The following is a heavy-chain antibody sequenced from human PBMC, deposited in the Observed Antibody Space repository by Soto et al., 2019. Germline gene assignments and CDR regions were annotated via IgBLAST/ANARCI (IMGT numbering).Heavy chain of an antibody. CDR2: VNANGSEP. CDR3: AKDSQPDHLWPFDN. J-gene: IGHJ4*01. CDR1: GFSFSNYD. Sequence: GGSLRLSCAASGFSFSNYDMIWVRQAPGKGLEWIGYVNANGSEPSYAAAVKDRSTISRDNSNNFFYLQMNGLTVEETAAYYCAKDSQPDHLWPFDNWGRGTLVTVSS. D-gene: IGHD3-3*02. V-gene: IGHV3-23*01.